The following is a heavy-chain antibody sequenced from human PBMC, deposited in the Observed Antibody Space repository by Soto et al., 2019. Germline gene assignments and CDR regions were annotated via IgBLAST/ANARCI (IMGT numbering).Heavy chain of an antibody. CDR1: GGSMSRYY. CDR2: IHYTRST. D-gene: IGHD1-1*01. J-gene: IGHJ5*02. V-gene: IGHV4-59*01. CDR3: ARDLTISSTDGPLDP. Sequence: SETLSLTCTVSGGSMSRYYWTWIRQPPGKGLEWIGNIHYTRSTNYNPSLKSRVTILLGTSTSQFSLKVSSVTAADTAVYYCARDLTISSTDGPLDPWGHGTLVTVSS.